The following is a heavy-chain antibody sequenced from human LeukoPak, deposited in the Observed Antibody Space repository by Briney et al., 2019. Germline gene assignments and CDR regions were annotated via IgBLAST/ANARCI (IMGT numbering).Heavy chain of an antibody. CDR2: IRYDGSNK. V-gene: IGHV3-30*02. CDR1: GFTFSSYG. J-gene: IGHJ5*02. D-gene: IGHD1-14*01. Sequence: AGSLRLSCAASGFTFSSYGMHWVRQAPGKGLEWVAFIRYDGSNKYYADSVKGRFTISRDNSKNTLYLQMNSLRAEDTAVYYCAKDTTPPKAGFDPWGQGTLVTASS. CDR3: AKDTTPPKAGFDP.